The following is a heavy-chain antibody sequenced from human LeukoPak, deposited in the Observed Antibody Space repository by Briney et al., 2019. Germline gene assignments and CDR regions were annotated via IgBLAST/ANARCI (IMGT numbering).Heavy chain of an antibody. V-gene: IGHV7-4-1*02. CDR1: GYTFTSYA. CDR2: INTNTGNP. CDR3: ARGGLDFWSGYYIIGHYYYYYGMDV. Sequence: ASVKVSCKASGYTFTSYAMNWVRQAPGRGLEWMGWINTNTGNPTYAQGFTGRFVFSLDTSVSTAYLQISSLKAEDTAVYYCARGGLDFWSGYYIIGHYYYYYGMDVWGQGTTVTVSS. J-gene: IGHJ6*02. D-gene: IGHD3-3*01.